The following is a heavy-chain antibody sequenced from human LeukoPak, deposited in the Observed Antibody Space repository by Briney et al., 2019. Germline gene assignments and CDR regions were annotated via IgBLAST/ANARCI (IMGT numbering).Heavy chain of an antibody. CDR1: GGSISSSSYY. CDR3: ARATMIVTIYYFDY. CDR2: IYYSGST. Sequence: SETLSLTCTVSGGSISSSSYYWGWIRQPPGKGLEWIGSIYYSGSTYYNPSLKSRVTISVDTSKNQFSLKLSSVTAADTAVYYCARATMIVTIYYFDYWGQGTLVTVSS. D-gene: IGHD3-22*01. J-gene: IGHJ4*02. V-gene: IGHV4-39*01.